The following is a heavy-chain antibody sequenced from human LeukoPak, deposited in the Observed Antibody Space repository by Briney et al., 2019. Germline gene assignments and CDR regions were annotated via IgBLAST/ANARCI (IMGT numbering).Heavy chain of an antibody. CDR2: INHSGST. CDR1: GGSFSGYY. CDR3: ARALDRAATGGGNWFDP. D-gene: IGHD7-27*01. V-gene: IGHV4-34*01. J-gene: IGHJ5*02. Sequence: SETLSLTCAVYGGSFSGYYWSWIRQPPGKGLEWIGEINHSGSTNYNPSLKSRVTISVDTSKNQFSLKLSSVTAADTAVYYCARALDRAATGGGNWFDPWGQGTLVTASS.